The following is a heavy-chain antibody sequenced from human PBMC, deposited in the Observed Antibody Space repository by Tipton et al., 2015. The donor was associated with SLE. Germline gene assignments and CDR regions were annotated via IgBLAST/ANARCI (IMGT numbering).Heavy chain of an antibody. J-gene: IGHJ4*02. CDR1: GDSISHYY. CDR3: ARGTIASRPGYFDN. CDR2: IYQSGST. V-gene: IGHV4-59*08. D-gene: IGHD6-6*01. Sequence: TLSLTCTVSGDSISHYYWSWIRQPPGKGLEWIGYIYQSGSTNYNPSLKSRVTVSVDTPKNQFFLQLTSVTATDTAVYFCARGTIASRPGYFDNWGQGTLVTVSS.